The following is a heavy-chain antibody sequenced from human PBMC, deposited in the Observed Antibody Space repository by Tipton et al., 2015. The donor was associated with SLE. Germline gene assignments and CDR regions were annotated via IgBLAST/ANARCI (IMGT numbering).Heavy chain of an antibody. CDR3: ARGGMGIAVAGEFDY. J-gene: IGHJ4*02. CDR1: GGSISSYY. V-gene: IGHV4-59*01. Sequence: TLSLTCTVSGGSISSYYWGWIRQPPGKGLEWIGSIYYSGSTYYNPSLKTRVTISVDTSKSQFSLNLRSVTAADTAVYYCARGGMGIAVAGEFDYWGQGTLVTVSS. CDR2: IYYSGST. D-gene: IGHD6-19*01.